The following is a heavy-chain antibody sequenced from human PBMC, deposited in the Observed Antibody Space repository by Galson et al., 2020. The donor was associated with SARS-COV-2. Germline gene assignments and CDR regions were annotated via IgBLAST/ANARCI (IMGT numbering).Heavy chain of an antibody. J-gene: IGHJ4*02. CDR3: ASRGVVIEETSFDQ. CDR1: GFTFSSYG. CDR2: IWYDGSNK. V-gene: IGHV3-33*01. Sequence: GESLKISCEASGFTFSSYGMHWVRQAPGKGLEWVAVIWYDGSNKYYADSVKGRFTISRDNSKNTLYLQMNSLRAEDTAVYYCASRGVVIEETSFDQWGQGTLVTVSS. D-gene: IGHD2-21*01.